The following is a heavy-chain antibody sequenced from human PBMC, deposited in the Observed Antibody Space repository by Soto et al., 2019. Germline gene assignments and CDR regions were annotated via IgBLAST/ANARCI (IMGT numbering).Heavy chain of an antibody. CDR1: GFTFSSYA. Sequence: EVQLLESGGDLIQPGGSLRLSCVASGFTFSSYALSWVRQAPGQGLEWVSGISSGGTNTYYTDSVKGRFTVSRDDFKNTHYLQLDSLRAEDTAIYYCVTGVYEIGGYYYDVFDHWGQGTRVTVS. CDR2: ISSGGTNT. CDR3: VTGVYEIGGYYYDVFDH. J-gene: IGHJ4*02. D-gene: IGHD3-22*01. V-gene: IGHV3-23*01.